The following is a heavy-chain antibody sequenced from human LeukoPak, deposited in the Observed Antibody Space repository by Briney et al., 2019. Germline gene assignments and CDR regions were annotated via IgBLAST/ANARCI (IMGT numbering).Heavy chain of an antibody. Sequence: GASVKVSCKASGYTFTGYYMHWVRQAPGQGLEWMGWINPNSGGTNYAQKFQGRVTMTRNTSISTAYMELSRLRSDDTAVYYCARVIPAAISYYFDYWGQGTLVTVSS. CDR3: ARVIPAAISYYFDY. CDR1: GYTFTGYY. D-gene: IGHD2-2*01. V-gene: IGHV1-2*02. CDR2: INPNSGGT. J-gene: IGHJ4*02.